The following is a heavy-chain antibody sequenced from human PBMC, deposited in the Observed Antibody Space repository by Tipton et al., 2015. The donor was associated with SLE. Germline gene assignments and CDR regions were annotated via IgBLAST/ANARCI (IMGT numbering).Heavy chain of an antibody. CDR1: GFSFGDYA. J-gene: IGHJ5*02. Sequence: SLRLSCTASGFSFGDYAMSWVRQAPGKGLEWVSFIRSKAYGGTTEYAASVKGRFTISRDDSKSIAYLQMSSLRVEDTAVYYCGEIGAWGQGTLVTVSS. D-gene: IGHD3-10*01. CDR3: GEIGA. CDR2: IRSKAYGGTT. V-gene: IGHV3-49*04.